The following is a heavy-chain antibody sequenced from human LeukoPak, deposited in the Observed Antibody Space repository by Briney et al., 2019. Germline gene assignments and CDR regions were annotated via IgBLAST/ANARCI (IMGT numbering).Heavy chain of an antibody. CDR1: GGTFSSYA. CDR3: ARDYGEVDY. J-gene: IGHJ4*02. V-gene: IGHV1-69*05. D-gene: IGHD4-17*01. CDR2: IIPIFGTA. Sequence: SVKVSCKASGGTFSSYAISWVRQAPGQGLEWMGGIIPIFGTANYAQKLQGRVTMTTDTSTSTAYMELRSLRSDDTAVYYCARDYGEVDYWGQGTLVTVSS.